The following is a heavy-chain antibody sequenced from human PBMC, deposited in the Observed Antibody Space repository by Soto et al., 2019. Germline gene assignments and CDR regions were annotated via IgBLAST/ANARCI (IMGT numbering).Heavy chain of an antibody. CDR3: ARQGRPITMVRGVSPPNFDY. CDR1: GGTFSSYA. CDR2: IIPIFGTA. V-gene: IGHV1-69*12. D-gene: IGHD3-10*01. J-gene: IGHJ4*02. Sequence: QVQLVQSGAEVKKPGSSVKVSCKASGGTFSSYAISWVRQAPGQGLEWMGGIIPIFGTANYAQKFQVRVTITADESTSTAYMELSSRRSEDTAVYYCARQGRPITMVRGVSPPNFDYWGQGTLVTVSS.